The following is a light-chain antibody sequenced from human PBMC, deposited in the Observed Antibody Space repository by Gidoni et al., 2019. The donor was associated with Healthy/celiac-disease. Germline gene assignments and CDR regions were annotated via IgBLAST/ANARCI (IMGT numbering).Light chain of an antibody. J-gene: IGLJ3*02. Sequence: SYELTQPPSVSVSPGQTAIITCAGDNLGDKYASWYQQKPGQSPVLVIYQDSKRPSGIPERFSGSNSGNTATLTISGTQALDEADYYCQAWDNRTWVFAGGTKLTVL. CDR3: QAWDNRTWV. CDR1: NLGDKY. V-gene: IGLV3-1*01. CDR2: QDS.